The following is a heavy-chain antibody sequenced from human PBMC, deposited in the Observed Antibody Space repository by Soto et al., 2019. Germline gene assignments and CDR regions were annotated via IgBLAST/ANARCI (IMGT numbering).Heavy chain of an antibody. CDR2: VHVNGGT. CDR1: GESISNFY. V-gene: IGHV4-4*07. D-gene: IGHD3-3*01. Sequence: ETLSLTCSVSGESISNFYWSWIRQPAGKGLEWIGHVHVNGGTNYNAPLQSRVTMSVDTSKNQFSLKLNSVTAADTAVYYCARELMTYYDFWSGSNPAGMDVWGQGTTVTVSS. CDR3: ARELMTYYDFWSGSNPAGMDV. J-gene: IGHJ6*02.